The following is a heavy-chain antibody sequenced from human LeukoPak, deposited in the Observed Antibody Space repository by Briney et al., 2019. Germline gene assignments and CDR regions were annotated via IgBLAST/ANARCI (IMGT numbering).Heavy chain of an antibody. CDR3: AKSDWGYDSSGYYYDY. Sequence: GGSLRLSCAASGFTFSSYAMSWVRQAPGKGLEWVSAISGSGGSTYYADSVKGRFTISRDNSKNTLYLQMNSLRAEDTAVYYCAKSDWGYDSSGYYYDYWGQGTLVTVSS. CDR1: GFTFSSYA. CDR2: ISGSGGST. J-gene: IGHJ4*02. V-gene: IGHV3-23*01. D-gene: IGHD3-22*01.